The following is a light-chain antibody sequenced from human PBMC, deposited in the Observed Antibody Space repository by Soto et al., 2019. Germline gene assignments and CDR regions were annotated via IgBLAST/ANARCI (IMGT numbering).Light chain of an antibody. Sequence: EIVLTQSPGTLSLSPGERATLSCRASQSVDSTYLAWYQQKPGQAPSLVIYGISSRATGIPDRFSGSGSGTDFTLTISRLEPEDFAVYYCQQYGSSPWTFGQGTKVEIK. V-gene: IGKV3-20*01. CDR3: QQYGSSPWT. J-gene: IGKJ1*01. CDR2: GIS. CDR1: QSVDSTY.